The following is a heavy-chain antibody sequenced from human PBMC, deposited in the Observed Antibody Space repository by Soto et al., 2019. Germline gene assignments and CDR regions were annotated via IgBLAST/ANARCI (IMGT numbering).Heavy chain of an antibody. V-gene: IGHV5-10-1*01. CDR3: ARQIYDSDTGPNFQYYFDS. CDR2: IDPSDSKT. Sequence: GESLKISCKGSGYSFAGYWITWVRQKPGKGLEWMGRIDPSDSKTYYSPSFRGHVTISVTKSITTVFLQWSSLRASDTAMYYCARQIYDSDTGPNFQYYFDSWGQGTPVTVSS. D-gene: IGHD3-22*01. CDR1: GYSFAGYW. J-gene: IGHJ4*02.